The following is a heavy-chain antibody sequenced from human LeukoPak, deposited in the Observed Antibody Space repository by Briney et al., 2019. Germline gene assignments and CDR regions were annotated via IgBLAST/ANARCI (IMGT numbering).Heavy chain of an antibody. V-gene: IGHV3-30*02. CDR3: AKGRGWEASYYYYYMDV. CDR2: IRFDGSNT. D-gene: IGHD1-26*01. CDR1: GFSFSRYG. J-gene: IGHJ6*03. Sequence: GGSLRLSCVASGFSFSRYGMHWVRQSPGKGLEWVAFIRFDGSNTYYADSVQGRFTISRDNSKNTLYLQMNSLRAEDTAVYYCAKGRGWEASYYYYYMDVWGKGTTVTISS.